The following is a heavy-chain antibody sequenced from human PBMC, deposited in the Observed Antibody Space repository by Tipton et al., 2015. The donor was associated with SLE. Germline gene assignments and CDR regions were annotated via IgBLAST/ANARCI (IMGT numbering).Heavy chain of an antibody. Sequence: QSGAEVKKPGASVKVSCKASGYTFTSYYMHWVRQAPGQGLEWMGVINPSAGSTSYAQKFQGRVIMTRDTSTRTAYMELSSRRSEDTAVYYCARDGISSSYFDYWGQGTLVTVSS. V-gene: IGHV1-46*01. CDR3: ARDGISSSYFDY. J-gene: IGHJ4*02. CDR2: INPSAGST. CDR1: GYTFTSYY. D-gene: IGHD6-13*01.